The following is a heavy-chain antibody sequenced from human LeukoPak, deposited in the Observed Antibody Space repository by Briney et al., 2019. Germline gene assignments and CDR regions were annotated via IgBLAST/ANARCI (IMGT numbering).Heavy chain of an antibody. CDR3: ARRGPLLLWFDP. J-gene: IGHJ5*02. CDR1: GGSISGGTYY. CDR2: IYYSGST. Sequence: PSETLSLTCIVSGGSISGGTYYWGWIRQPPGKGLEWIGSIYYSGSTYYNPSLKSRVTISVDTSKNQFSLKLSSVTAADTAVYYCARRGPLLLWFDPWGRGTLVTVSS. V-gene: IGHV4-39*01. D-gene: IGHD2-15*01.